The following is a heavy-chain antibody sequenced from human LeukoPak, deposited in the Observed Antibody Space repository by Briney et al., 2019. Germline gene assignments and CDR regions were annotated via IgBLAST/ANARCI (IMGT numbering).Heavy chain of an antibody. CDR1: GGSISSYY. Sequence: SETLSLTCTVSGGSISSYYWSWIRQPPGKGLEWIGYIYYSGSTNYNPSLKSRVTISVGTSKNQFSLKLSSVTAADTAVYYCARGYYDSSGYYSQHWGQGTLVTVSS. CDR2: IYYSGST. J-gene: IGHJ1*01. CDR3: ARGYYDSSGYYSQH. D-gene: IGHD3-22*01. V-gene: IGHV4-59*01.